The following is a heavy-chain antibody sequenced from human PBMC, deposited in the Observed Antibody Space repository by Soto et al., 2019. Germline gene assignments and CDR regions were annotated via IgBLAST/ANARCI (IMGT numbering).Heavy chain of an antibody. CDR2: IIPIFGTA. D-gene: IGHD4-4*01. CDR1: GGTFSSYA. V-gene: IGHV1-69*13. Sequence: GASVKVSCKASGGTFSSYAISWVRQAPGQGLEWMGGIIPIFGTANYAQKFQGRVTITADESTSTAYMELSSLRSEDTAVYYCVSLQRNYYYYYYGMDVWGQGTTVTVSS. CDR3: VSLQRNYYYYYYGMDV. J-gene: IGHJ6*02.